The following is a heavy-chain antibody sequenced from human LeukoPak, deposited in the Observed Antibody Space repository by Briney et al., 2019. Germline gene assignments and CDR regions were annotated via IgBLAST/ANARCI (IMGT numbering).Heavy chain of an antibody. CDR3: ARAGEGLLAYSFDI. CDR2: INSDGSTT. Sequence: GGSLRLSCAASGLTFSSFWMHWVRRAPGKGLEWVSRINSDGSTTTYADSVKGRFTISRDNAKNTLYLQMNSLRAEDTAVYYCARAGEGLLAYSFDIWGQGTMVTVSS. CDR1: GLTFSSFW. J-gene: IGHJ3*02. V-gene: IGHV3-74*01. D-gene: IGHD1-26*01.